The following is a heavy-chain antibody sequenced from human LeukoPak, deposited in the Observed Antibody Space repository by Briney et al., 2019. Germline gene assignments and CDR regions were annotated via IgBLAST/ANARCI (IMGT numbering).Heavy chain of an antibody. Sequence: SETLSLTCRVSDGSISSSSSYWGWVRQPPGKGLEWIGSIYYSGSSFDNPALKSRVTRSVDTSKNQFSLKLSSVTAADTAVYYCARHRSGWLQSSFDYWGQGTLVTVSS. CDR1: DGSISSSSSY. CDR3: ARHRSGWLQSSFDY. J-gene: IGHJ4*02. CDR2: IYYSGSS. D-gene: IGHD5-24*01. V-gene: IGHV4-39*01.